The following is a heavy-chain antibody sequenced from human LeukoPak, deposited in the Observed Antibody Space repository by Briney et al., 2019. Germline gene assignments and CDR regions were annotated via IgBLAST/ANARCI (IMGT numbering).Heavy chain of an antibody. Sequence: GESPKISCYGSGYSFTSYWIGWGRQMAGKGVEGMGFVYPGDSDTSYRPSFKGHVTISADKSISTAYLQWSSLKAADTAMYYCARSGGDLHIVNYWGKETRVT. V-gene: IGHV5-51*01. CDR3: ARSGGDLHIVNY. J-gene: IGHJ4*02. CDR2: VYPGDSDT. D-gene: IGHD5-12*01. CDR1: GYSFTSYW.